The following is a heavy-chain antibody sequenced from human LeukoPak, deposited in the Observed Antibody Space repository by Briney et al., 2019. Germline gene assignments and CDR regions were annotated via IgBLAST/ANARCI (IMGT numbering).Heavy chain of an antibody. CDR1: GYTFTGYY. Sequence: ASLKACCKASGYTFTGYYMHWVRQAPGQGLEWMGWINPNSGGTNYAQKFQGRVTMTRDTSISTAYMELSRLRSDDTAVYYCATHPSFQLGSGKENWFDPWGQGTLVTVSS. D-gene: IGHD3-10*01. J-gene: IGHJ5*02. V-gene: IGHV1-2*02. CDR2: INPNSGGT. CDR3: ATHPSFQLGSGKENWFDP.